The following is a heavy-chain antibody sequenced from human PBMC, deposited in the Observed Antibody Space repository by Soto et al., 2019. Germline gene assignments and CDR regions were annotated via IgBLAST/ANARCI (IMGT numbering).Heavy chain of an antibody. D-gene: IGHD2-21*01. V-gene: IGHV4-39*01. Sequence: PSETLSLTCTVLCFPVPARNDHRGWIRQPAGAGVGWMGICNNGGSLHYTTPFKGRATISLKTSKNHFSLKMNSVIAADTVVYYCARCLCGSEFTYWGQGTPVTVSS. J-gene: IGHJ4*02. CDR2: CNNGGSL. CDR3: ARCLCGSEFTY. CDR1: CFPVPARNDH.